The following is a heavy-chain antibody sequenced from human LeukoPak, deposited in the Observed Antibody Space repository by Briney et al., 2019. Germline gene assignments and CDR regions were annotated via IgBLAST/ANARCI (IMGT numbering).Heavy chain of an antibody. CDR3: ARDAHLRSGAGYFDY. V-gene: IGHV3-48*02. CDR1: GFTFSSYW. D-gene: IGHD2-15*01. CDR2: ISSSSSTI. Sequence: GGSLRLSCAASGFTFSSYWMNWVRQAPGKGLEWVSYISSSSSTIYYADSVKGRFTISRDNAKNSLYLQMNSLRDEDTAVYYCARDAHLRSGAGYFDYWGQGTLVTVSS. J-gene: IGHJ4*02.